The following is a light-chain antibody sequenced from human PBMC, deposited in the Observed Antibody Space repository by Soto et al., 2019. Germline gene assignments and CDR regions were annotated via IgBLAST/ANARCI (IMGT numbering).Light chain of an antibody. Sequence: QPVLTQSPSASASLGASVKLTWTLSSGHSSYAIAWHQQQPEKGPRYLMKLNSDGSHSKGDGIPDRFSGSSSGAERYLTISSLQSEDEADYYCQTWGTGIVIFGGGTKLTVL. CDR3: QTWGTGIVI. CDR1: SGHSSYA. J-gene: IGLJ2*01. V-gene: IGLV4-69*01. CDR2: LNSDGSH.